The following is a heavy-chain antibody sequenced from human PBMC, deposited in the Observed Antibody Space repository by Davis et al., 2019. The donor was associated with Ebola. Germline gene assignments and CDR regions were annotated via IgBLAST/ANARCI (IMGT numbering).Heavy chain of an antibody. J-gene: IGHJ4*02. CDR3: ARDTWYSGDDNGGD. CDR1: GFTFPDYA. D-gene: IGHD1-26*01. CDR2: LSGRGFNT. V-gene: IGHV3-23*01. Sequence: GESLKISCAASGFTFPDYAMSWVRQAPGKGLEWVSALSGRGFNTFYADSVKGRFTVSRDNSRNILYLQMNSLRAEDTAVYYCARDTWYSGDDNGGDWGQGTLVTVSS.